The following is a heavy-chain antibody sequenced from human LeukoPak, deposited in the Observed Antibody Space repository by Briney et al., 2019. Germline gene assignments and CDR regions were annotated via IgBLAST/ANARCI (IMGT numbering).Heavy chain of an antibody. V-gene: IGHV5-51*01. D-gene: IGHD3-3*01. CDR1: GYTFSSYW. J-gene: IGHJ4*02. CDR2: IYPGDSDT. Sequence: GESLKISCEGSGYTFSSYWIGWVRQLPGKGLEWMGIIYPGDSDTRYSPSLQGQVTISVDTSIGTAYLQWSSLKASDTAIYYCARQNDFRLDYWGQGTLVTVSS. CDR3: ARQNDFRLDY.